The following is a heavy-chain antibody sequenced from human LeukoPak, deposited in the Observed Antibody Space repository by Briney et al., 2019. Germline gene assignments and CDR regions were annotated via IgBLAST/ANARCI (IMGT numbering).Heavy chain of an antibody. CDR2: ISNTVRT. CDR3: ARTGIAARPKSLAFDI. V-gene: IGHV4-59*08. J-gene: IGHJ3*02. CDR1: GGATTIDY. D-gene: IGHD6-6*01. Sequence: PETLCLTCAVSGGATTIDYTSCSRHPPGERQECGGDISNTVRTNTTTPPKSRDTISVDTSKNQFSLKLRSVTAADTAVYYCARTGIAARPKSLAFDIWGQGTMVTVSS.